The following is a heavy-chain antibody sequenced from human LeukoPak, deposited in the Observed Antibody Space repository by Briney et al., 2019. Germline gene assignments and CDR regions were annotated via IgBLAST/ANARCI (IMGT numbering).Heavy chain of an antibody. Sequence: PGGSLRLSCAASGFTFSSYGMHWVRRAPGKGLEWVAVIPYDGSNKYYADSVKGRFTISRDNSKNTLYLQMNSLRAEDTAVYYCAKLGSGYNLFDYWGQGTLVTVSS. V-gene: IGHV3-30*18. CDR2: IPYDGSNK. D-gene: IGHD3-22*01. CDR1: GFTFSSYG. J-gene: IGHJ4*02. CDR3: AKLGSGYNLFDY.